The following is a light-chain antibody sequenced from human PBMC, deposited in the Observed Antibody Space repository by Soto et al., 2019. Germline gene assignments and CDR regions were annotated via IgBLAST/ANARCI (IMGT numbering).Light chain of an antibody. Sequence: EIVLTQSPATLSLSPGERVTLSCRASQSVSNNYLAWYQQKPGQAPRLLIYGASSRATGIPDRFSGSGSGTDFTLIISRMEPEDFAVYYCQQYGSSPDTFGGGTKVDIK. J-gene: IGKJ4*01. V-gene: IGKV3-20*01. CDR3: QQYGSSPDT. CDR2: GAS. CDR1: QSVSNNY.